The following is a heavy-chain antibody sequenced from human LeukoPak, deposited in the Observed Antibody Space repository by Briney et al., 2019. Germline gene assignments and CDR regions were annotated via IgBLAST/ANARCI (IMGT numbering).Heavy chain of an antibody. CDR1: GGSISSYY. Sequence: NPSETLSLTCTVSGGSISSYYWSWIRQPAGKGLEWIGRIYTSGSTNYNPSLKSRVTMSVDTSKNQFSLKLSSVTAADTAVYYCARDRSSSWYKDFDYWGQGTLVTVSS. J-gene: IGHJ4*02. CDR3: ARDRSSSWYKDFDY. CDR2: IYTSGST. D-gene: IGHD6-13*01. V-gene: IGHV4-4*07.